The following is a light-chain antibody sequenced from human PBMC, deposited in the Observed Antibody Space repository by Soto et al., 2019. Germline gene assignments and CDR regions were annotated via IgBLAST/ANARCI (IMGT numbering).Light chain of an antibody. J-gene: IGLJ2*01. CDR1: SSNIGNNY. Sequence: QSALTQPPSVSAAPGQTVTISCSGSSSNIGNNYVSWYQQLPGTAPKLLIYDNNKRPSGIPDRFSGSKSGTSATLGITGLQTGDEADFYCATWDSSLSAGVFGGGTKVTVL. V-gene: IGLV1-51*01. CDR2: DNN. CDR3: ATWDSSLSAGV.